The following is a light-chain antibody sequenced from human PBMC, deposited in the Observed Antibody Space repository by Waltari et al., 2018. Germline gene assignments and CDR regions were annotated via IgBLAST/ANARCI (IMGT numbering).Light chain of an antibody. V-gene: IGKV3-20*01. CDR1: QGVGRA. CDR2: DAS. Sequence: CRASQGVGRALAWYQQKPCQAPRLLIYDASSRATGIADKFSGSGSGTDFSLTISRVEPEDFAVYFCQMYVRLPVTFGQGTKVEVK. CDR3: QMYVRLPVT. J-gene: IGKJ1*01.